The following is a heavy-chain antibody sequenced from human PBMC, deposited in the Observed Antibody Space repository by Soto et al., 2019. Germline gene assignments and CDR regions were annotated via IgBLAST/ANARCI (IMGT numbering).Heavy chain of an antibody. J-gene: IGHJ2*01. Sequence: KFQGRVTITRDTSASTAYMELSSLRSEDTAVYYCARVDWYFDLWGRGTLVTVSS. CDR3: ARVDWYFDL. V-gene: IGHV1-3*01.